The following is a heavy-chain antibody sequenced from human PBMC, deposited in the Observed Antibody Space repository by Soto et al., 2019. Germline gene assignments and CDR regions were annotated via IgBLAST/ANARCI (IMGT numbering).Heavy chain of an antibody. CDR1: GGSISSYY. V-gene: IGHV4-59*08. CDR2: IYYSGST. CDR3: AGEDIVATIDAFDI. J-gene: IGHJ3*02. Sequence: PSETLSLTCTVSGGSISSYYWSWIRQPPGKGLEWIGYIYYSGSTNYNPSLKSRVTISVDTSKNQFSLKLSSVTAADTAVYYCAGEDIVATIDAFDIWGQGTMVTVSS. D-gene: IGHD5-12*01.